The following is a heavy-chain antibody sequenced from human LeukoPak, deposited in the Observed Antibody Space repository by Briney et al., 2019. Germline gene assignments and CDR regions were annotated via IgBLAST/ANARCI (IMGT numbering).Heavy chain of an antibody. CDR3: AKDSAPMTYYYYYMDV. J-gene: IGHJ6*03. CDR1: GFTFSSYA. CDR2: ISGSGGST. V-gene: IGHV3-23*01. D-gene: IGHD3-22*01. Sequence: GGSLRLSCAASGFTFSSYAMSWVRQAPGKGLEWVSAISGSGGSTYYADSVKGRFTISRDNSKNTLYLQMNSLRAEDTAVYYCAKDSAPMTYYYYYMDVWGKGTTVTISS.